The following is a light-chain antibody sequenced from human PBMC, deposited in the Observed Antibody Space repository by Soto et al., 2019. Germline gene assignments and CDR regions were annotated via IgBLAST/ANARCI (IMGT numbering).Light chain of an antibody. CDR3: QHYNNWPPT. CDR1: ESVHRN. Sequence: MVMTQSPATLSVSPGERVTLSCRASESVHRNLAWYQQKPGQGPSLLIYYASTRATGVPDRFTGSGSGTEFTLTISSLQSEDSGVYHCQHYNNWPPTFGPGTKVEIK. CDR2: YAS. J-gene: IGKJ3*01. V-gene: IGKV3-15*01.